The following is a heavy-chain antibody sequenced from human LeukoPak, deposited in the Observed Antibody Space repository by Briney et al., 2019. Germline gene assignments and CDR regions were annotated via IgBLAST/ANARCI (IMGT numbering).Heavy chain of an antibody. V-gene: IGHV3-30-3*01. J-gene: IGHJ4*02. CDR1: GFTFSSYW. CDR2: ISYDGSNK. CDR3: ARETYGSGSSYYFDY. Sequence: GGSLRLSCAASGFTFSSYWMHWVRQAPGKGLEWVAVISYDGSNKYYADSVKGRFTISRDNSKNTLYLQMNSLRAEDTAVYYCARETYGSGSSYYFDYWGQGTLVTVSS. D-gene: IGHD3-10*01.